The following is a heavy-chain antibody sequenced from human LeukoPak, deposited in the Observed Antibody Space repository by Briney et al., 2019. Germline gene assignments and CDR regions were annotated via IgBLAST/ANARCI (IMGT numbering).Heavy chain of an antibody. J-gene: IGHJ4*02. CDR1: GGSFSDYY. CDR2: IYYSGST. CDR3: SGVVTAIPRFDH. D-gene: IGHD2-21*02. Sequence: SETLSLTCAVYGGSFSDYYWGWIRQPPGKGLEWIGSIYYSGSTYYNPSLKSRVTISVDTSKNQFSLKLSSVTAADPAVYYCSGVVTAIPRFDHWGQGTLVTVSS. V-gene: IGHV4-34*03.